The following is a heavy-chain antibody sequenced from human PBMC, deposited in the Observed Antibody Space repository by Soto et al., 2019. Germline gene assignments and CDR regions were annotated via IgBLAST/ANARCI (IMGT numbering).Heavy chain of an antibody. CDR3: AKGQHIVVVPAAGIDY. Sequence: PGGSLRLSCAASGFTFGSYGMHWVRQAPGKGLEWVAVISYDGSNKYYADSVKGRFTISRDNSKNTLYLQMNSLRAEDTAVYYCAKGQHIVVVPAAGIDYWGQGTLVTVSS. V-gene: IGHV3-30*18. J-gene: IGHJ4*02. CDR1: GFTFGSYG. D-gene: IGHD2-2*01. CDR2: ISYDGSNK.